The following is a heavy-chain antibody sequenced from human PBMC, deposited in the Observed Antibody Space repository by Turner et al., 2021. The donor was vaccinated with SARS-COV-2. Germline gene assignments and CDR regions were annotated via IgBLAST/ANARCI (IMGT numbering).Heavy chain of an antibody. Sequence: QVQLVESGGGVVQPGRYLRLSYAASGFTFSSYGMHWVRQAPGKGLEWVAIIWYDGTNKYYADSVKGRFTISRDNSKNTLYLQMNSLRAEDTAVYYCARDPFSVTSGYGDYFYWGQGTLVTVSS. CDR3: ARDPFSVTSGYGDYFY. CDR1: GFTFSSYG. J-gene: IGHJ4*02. D-gene: IGHD4-17*01. CDR2: IWYDGTNK. V-gene: IGHV3-33*01.